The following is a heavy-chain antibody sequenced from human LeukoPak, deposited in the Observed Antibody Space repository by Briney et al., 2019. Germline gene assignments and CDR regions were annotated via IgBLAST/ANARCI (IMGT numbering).Heavy chain of an antibody. D-gene: IGHD3-22*01. CDR2: INPRSGSA. CDR3: MRDQSPDDSGYYFDY. Sequence: ASVKVSCKASGYTFTSYYIHWVRQAPGQGLEWVGIINPRSGSASYAQKFQGRVTMTRDTSTSTVHMELSSLRSEDTAVYYCMRDQSPDDSGYYFDYWGQGTLVTVSS. CDR1: GYTFTSYY. V-gene: IGHV1-46*01. J-gene: IGHJ4*02.